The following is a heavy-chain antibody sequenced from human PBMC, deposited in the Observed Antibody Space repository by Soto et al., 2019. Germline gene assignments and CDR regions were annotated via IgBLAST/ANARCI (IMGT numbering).Heavy chain of an antibody. Sequence: EVQLLESGGGLVQPGGSLRLSCAASGFTFSSYAMSWVRQAPGKGLEWVSAISGSGGSTYYADSVKGRFTLSRDNSKNTLYLQMNSLRAEDTAVYYCAKTYIVVVTASPVDYWGQGTLVTVSS. CDR2: ISGSGGST. J-gene: IGHJ4*02. CDR3: AKTYIVVVTASPVDY. D-gene: IGHD2-21*02. CDR1: GFTFSSYA. V-gene: IGHV3-23*01.